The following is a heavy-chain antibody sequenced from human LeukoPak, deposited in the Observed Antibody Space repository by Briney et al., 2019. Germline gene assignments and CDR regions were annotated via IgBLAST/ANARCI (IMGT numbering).Heavy chain of an antibody. D-gene: IGHD3-9*01. Sequence: ASVSVSCTASGYSFISYYIHWVRQAPGQGLTWMGWINPNSGGTNYAQNFQGRVTLTRDTTISTAYMELSRLRSDDTAVYYCVKSSDWYLEYWGQGTLVTVSS. V-gene: IGHV1-2*02. J-gene: IGHJ4*02. CDR2: INPNSGGT. CDR3: VKSSDWYLEY. CDR1: GYSFISYY.